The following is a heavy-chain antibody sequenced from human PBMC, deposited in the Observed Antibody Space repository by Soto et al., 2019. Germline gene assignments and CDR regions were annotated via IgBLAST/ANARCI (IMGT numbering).Heavy chain of an antibody. D-gene: IGHD3-10*01. Sequence: PGGSLRLSCAASGFTFNDYALSWVRQAPGKGLEWVSTISGGDTYYADFVKGRFTISRGISKNTLYLQMDGLRAEDTAIYYCTKDRDTAWFPDCWGRGALVTVSS. CDR2: ISGGDT. J-gene: IGHJ4*02. CDR1: GFTFNDYA. CDR3: TKDRDTAWFPDC. V-gene: IGHV3-23*01.